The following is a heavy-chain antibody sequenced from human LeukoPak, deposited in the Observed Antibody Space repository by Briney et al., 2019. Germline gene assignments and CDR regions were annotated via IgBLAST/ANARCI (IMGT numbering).Heavy chain of an antibody. CDR1: GGSVSSGSYY. D-gene: IGHD2-2*01. J-gene: IGHJ4*02. V-gene: IGHV4-61*01. CDR2: IYYSGST. CDR3: ARGTGSIVAVPAAMFRGYYYFDY. Sequence: KPSETLSLTCTVSGGSVSSGSYYWSWIRQPPGKGLEWIGYIYYSGSTNYNPSLKSRVTISVDTSKNQFSLKLSSVTAADTAVYYCARGTGSIVAVPAAMFRGYYYFDYWGQGTLVTVSS.